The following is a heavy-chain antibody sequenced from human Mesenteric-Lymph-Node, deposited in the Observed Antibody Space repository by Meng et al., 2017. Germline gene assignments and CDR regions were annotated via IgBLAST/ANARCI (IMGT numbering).Heavy chain of an antibody. J-gene: IGHJ4*02. CDR1: WFSLTTSGVA. CDR3: AHTGGNCGTTSCLDY. V-gene: IGHV2-5*02. Sequence: QITLKESVPTLVKPTQTLSLTCTFSWFSLTTSGVAVGWLRQPPGRALEWLAVIYWDDDKRYSPSLKNRLAIIKGTSKNQVVLTMTNMDPVDTATYYCAHTGGNCGTTSCLDYWGQGTLVTVSS. D-gene: IGHD2-2*01. CDR2: IYWDDDK.